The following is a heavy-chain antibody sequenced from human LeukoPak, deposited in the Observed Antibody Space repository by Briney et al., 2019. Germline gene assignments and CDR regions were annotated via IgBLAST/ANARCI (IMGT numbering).Heavy chain of an antibody. J-gene: IGHJ5*02. CDR2: IKSDGSTT. CDR1: GFTFSSYW. V-gene: IGHV3-74*01. CDR3: TRRVSTTRWFDP. D-gene: IGHD2-15*01. Sequence: PGGPLRLSCAASGFTFSSYWMHWVRQAPGKGLVWVSRIKSDGSTTNYADSVKGRFTISRDNAENTLYLQMNSLRVEDTAVYYCTRRVSTTRWFDPWGQGTLVTVSS.